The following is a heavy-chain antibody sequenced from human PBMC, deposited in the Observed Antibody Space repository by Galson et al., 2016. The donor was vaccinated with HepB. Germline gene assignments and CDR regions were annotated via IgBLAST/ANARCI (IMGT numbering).Heavy chain of an antibody. CDR2: IIPALAIV. D-gene: IGHD2-21*01. CDR3: VRGGDWFDT. V-gene: IGHV1-69*04. J-gene: IGHJ5*02. Sequence: SVKVSYKASGGIFNNYAISWVRQAPGQGLEWMGKIIPALAIVNYSQKLQDRLTITADTSATTAYMELFSLRSEDTAIYYCVRGGDWFDTWGQGALVTVSS. CDR1: GGIFNNYA.